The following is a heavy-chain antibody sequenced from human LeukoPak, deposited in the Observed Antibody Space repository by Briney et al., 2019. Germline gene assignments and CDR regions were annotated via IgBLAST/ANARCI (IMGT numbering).Heavy chain of an antibody. CDR1: GFTFSSYW. J-gene: IGHJ5*02. D-gene: IGHD4-11*01. V-gene: IGHV3-7*03. CDR2: IKEDGSEK. CDR3: ARERLGGYYSP. Sequence: GGSLRLSCAASGFTFSSYWMSWVRQAPGKGLEWVANIKEDGSEKYYVDSVKGRFTISRDNAKNSLYLQMNSLRAEDTAVYYCARERLGGYYSPWGQGTLVTVSS.